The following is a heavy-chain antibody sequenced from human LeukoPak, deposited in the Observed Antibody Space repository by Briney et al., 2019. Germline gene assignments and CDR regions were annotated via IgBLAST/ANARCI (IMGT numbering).Heavy chain of an antibody. Sequence: GGSLRLSCAAYGLSFRNYDMQCVRHVIGKGLEWVSGIGTAGEPYYASSVRGRFTISRDKAKCSFYLQMNRLRAGDTAAYFCARNGDSPMARYFDLWGRGTLVTVSS. CDR1: GLSFRNYD. CDR3: ARNGDSPMARYFDL. V-gene: IGHV3-13*05. CDR2: IGTAGEP. D-gene: IGHD3-10*01. J-gene: IGHJ2*01.